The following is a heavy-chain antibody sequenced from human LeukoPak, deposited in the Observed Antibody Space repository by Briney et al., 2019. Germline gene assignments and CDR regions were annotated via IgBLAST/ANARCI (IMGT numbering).Heavy chain of an antibody. D-gene: IGHD4-17*01. CDR1: GGSISRGGYS. Sequence: SETLSLTCAVSGGSISRGGYSWSWIRQPPGKGLEWIGYIYYSGSTYYNPSLKSRVTISVDTSKNQFSLKLSSVTAADTAVYYCARSLRMTTGTFDPWGQGTLVTVSS. CDR2: IYYSGST. CDR3: ARSLRMTTGTFDP. V-gene: IGHV4-30-4*07. J-gene: IGHJ5*02.